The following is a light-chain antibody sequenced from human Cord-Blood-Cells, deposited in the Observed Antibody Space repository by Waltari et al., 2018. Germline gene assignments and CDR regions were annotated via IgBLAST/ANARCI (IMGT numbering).Light chain of an antibody. Sequence: IQMTQSPSSLSASVGDRVTITCRASQSISSYLNWDQQKPGKAPKLLVYAASSLQSGVPSRFRGSGSWTDFTLTISSLQPEDFATYYCQQSYSTLPWTFGQGTKVELK. CDR1: QSISSY. CDR3: QQSYSTLPWT. V-gene: IGKV1-39*01. J-gene: IGKJ1*01. CDR2: AAS.